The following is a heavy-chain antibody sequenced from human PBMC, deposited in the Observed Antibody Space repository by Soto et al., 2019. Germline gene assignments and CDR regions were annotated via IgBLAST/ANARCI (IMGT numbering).Heavy chain of an antibody. Sequence: EVQLLESGGGFVQPGGSLRLSGPASGFRFSDFAMRWVRQAPGRGLEWVSAITGTASSTYYADSVKGRFTISRDNSKNTLYLQINSLRAEDTAIYYCAKGAEGYVVSSLDSWGQGTLVTVSS. CDR1: GFRFSDFA. CDR3: AKGAEGYVVSSLDS. D-gene: IGHD5-12*01. V-gene: IGHV3-23*01. J-gene: IGHJ4*02. CDR2: ITGTASST.